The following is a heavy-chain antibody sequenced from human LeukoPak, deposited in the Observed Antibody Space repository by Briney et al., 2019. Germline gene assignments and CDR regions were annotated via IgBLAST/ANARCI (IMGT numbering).Heavy chain of an antibody. D-gene: IGHD3-9*01. CDR3: AKWGDYDVLTGYYVSDY. CDR2: ITGSGGNT. Sequence: GGSLRLSCAASGFASSNYAMSWVRQAPGKGLESFSAITGSGGNTYYAASVKGRFTISRDNSKNTVFLQMNSLRAEDTAVYYCAKWGDYDVLTGYYVSDYWGQGTLVTVSS. V-gene: IGHV3-23*01. J-gene: IGHJ4*02. CDR1: GFASSNYA.